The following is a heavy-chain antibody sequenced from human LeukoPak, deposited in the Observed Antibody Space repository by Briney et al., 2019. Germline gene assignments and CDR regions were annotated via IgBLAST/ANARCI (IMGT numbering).Heavy chain of an antibody. CDR3: ATEIGDRGSGSYSYRWDY. Sequence: ASVKVSCKASGYTFTSYYMDWVRQAPGQGLEWMGIINPSGGSTNYAQKFQGRVTMTRDTSTSTVYMELSSLRSEDTAVYYCATEIGDRGSGSYSYRWDYWGQGTLVTVSS. D-gene: IGHD3-10*01. CDR2: INPSGGST. CDR1: GYTFTSYY. V-gene: IGHV1-46*01. J-gene: IGHJ4*02.